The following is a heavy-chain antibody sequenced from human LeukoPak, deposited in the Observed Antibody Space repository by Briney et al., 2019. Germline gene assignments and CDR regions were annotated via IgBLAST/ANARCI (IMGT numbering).Heavy chain of an antibody. V-gene: IGHV3-33*01. D-gene: IGHD6-6*01. CDR2: IWYDGSNK. CDR3: AVMGGEHLVLDY. Sequence: GGSLRLSCEASGFTFSNYGMLGARQAPDKGLVGVAVIWYDGSNKYYADSVKGRFTISRDNSKNTLYLQMSSLRAEDTAVYYCAVMGGEHLVLDYWGQGTLVTVSS. CDR1: GFTFSNYG. J-gene: IGHJ4*02.